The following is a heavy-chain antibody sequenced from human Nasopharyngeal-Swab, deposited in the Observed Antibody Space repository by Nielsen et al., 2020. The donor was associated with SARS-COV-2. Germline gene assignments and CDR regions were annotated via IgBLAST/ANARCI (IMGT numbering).Heavy chain of an antibody. V-gene: IGHV1-24*01. CDR3: ATGPVVVPAAASGWFDP. J-gene: IGHJ5*02. D-gene: IGHD2-2*01. CDR2: FDPEDGET. CDR1: GYTLTELS. Sequence: ASVKVSCKVSGYTLTELSMHWVRQPPGKGLEWMGGFDPEDGETIYAQKFQGRVTMTEDTSTDTAYMELSSLRSEDTAVYYCATGPVVVPAAASGWFDPWGQGTLVTVSS.